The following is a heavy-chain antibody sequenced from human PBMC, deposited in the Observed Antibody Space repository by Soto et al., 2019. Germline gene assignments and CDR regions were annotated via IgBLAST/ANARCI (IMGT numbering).Heavy chain of an antibody. CDR2: ISSSSSTI. V-gene: IGHV3-48*02. J-gene: IGHJ4*02. CDR1: GFTFSSYS. Sequence: PGGSLRLSCAASGFTFSSYSMNWVRQAPGKGLEWVSYISSSSSTIYYADSVKGRFTISRDNAKNSLYLQMNSLRDEDTAVYYCARDPRIIGYCSGGSCYSSPFWGQGTLVTVSS. D-gene: IGHD2-15*01. CDR3: ARDPRIIGYCSGGSCYSSPF.